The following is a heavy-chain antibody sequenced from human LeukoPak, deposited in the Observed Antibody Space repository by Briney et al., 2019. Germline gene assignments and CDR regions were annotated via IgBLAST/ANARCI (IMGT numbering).Heavy chain of an antibody. CDR1: GFTFSSCG. J-gene: IGHJ4*02. CDR3: AKGAVYCTGTGCYFFDY. CDR2: ISYDGSDK. V-gene: IGHV3-30*18. D-gene: IGHD2-15*01. Sequence: PGGSLRLSCAASGFTFSSCGMHWVRQAPGKGLEWVAVISYDGSDKYYADSVKGRFTISRDNSKNTLYLLMNSLRTEDTAVYYCAKGAVYCTGTGCYFFDYWGQGTLVTVSS.